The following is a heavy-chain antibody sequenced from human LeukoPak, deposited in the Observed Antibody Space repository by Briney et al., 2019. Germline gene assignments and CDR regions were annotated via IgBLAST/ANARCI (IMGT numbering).Heavy chain of an antibody. V-gene: IGHV3-33*01. CDR2: LWYDGSNK. CDR1: GFTFSTYG. D-gene: IGHD2-15*01. Sequence: GGSLRLSCAASGFTFSTYGMHWVRQAPGKGLEWVAVLWYDGSNKYYADSVKGRVTISRDNSKNTLYLQMNSLRAEDTAVYYCARGPYCTGGSCYGDAFDIWGQGTMVTVSS. CDR3: ARGPYCTGGSCYGDAFDI. J-gene: IGHJ3*02.